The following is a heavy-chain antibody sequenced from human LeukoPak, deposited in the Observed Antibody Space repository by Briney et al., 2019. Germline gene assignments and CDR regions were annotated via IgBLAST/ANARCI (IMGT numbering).Heavy chain of an antibody. CDR2: IYYSGST. CDR1: GGSISSGDYY. V-gene: IGHV4-30-4*08. D-gene: IGHD2-2*01. CDR3: ARDQYPTNYFDY. J-gene: IGHJ4*02. Sequence: SQTLSLTRTVSGGSISSGDYYWSWIRQPPGKGLEWIGYIYYSGSTYYNPSLKSRVTISVDTSKNQFSLKLSSVTAADTAVYYCARDQYPTNYFDYWGQGTLVTVSS.